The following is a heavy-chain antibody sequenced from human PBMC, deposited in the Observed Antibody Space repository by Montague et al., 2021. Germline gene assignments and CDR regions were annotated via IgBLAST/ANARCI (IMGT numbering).Heavy chain of an antibody. CDR3: ARSLTSGLLAEYFQH. CDR2: ISYDGSNK. D-gene: IGHD6-19*01. V-gene: IGHV3-30-3*01. J-gene: IGHJ1*01. Sequence: SLRLSCAASGLTFSSYAMHWVRQAPGKGLEWVAVISYDGSNKYYADSVKGRFTISRDNSKSTLYLQMNSLRAEDTAVYYCARSLTSGLLAEYFQHWGQGTLVTVSS. CDR1: GLTFSSYA.